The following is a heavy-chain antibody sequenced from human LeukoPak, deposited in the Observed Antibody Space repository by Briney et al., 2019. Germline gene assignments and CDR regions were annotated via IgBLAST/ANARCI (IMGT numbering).Heavy chain of an antibody. V-gene: IGHV3-21*01. D-gene: IGHD3-10*01. J-gene: IGHJ4*02. Sequence: GGSLRLSCAASGFTFSNYNMNWVRQAPGKGLEWVSSIDSTGNYKYYADSVKGRFTISRDNAKNSLYLQMNSLRAEDTAVYYCAREANYYGSGSYYGYFDYWGQGTLVTVSS. CDR3: AREANYYGSGSYYGYFDY. CDR1: GFTFSNYN. CDR2: IDSTGNYK.